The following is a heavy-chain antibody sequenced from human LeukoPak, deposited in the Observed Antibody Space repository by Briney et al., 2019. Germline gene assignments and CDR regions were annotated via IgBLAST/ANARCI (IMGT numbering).Heavy chain of an antibody. V-gene: IGHV4-34*01. Sequence: SETLSLTCAVYGWSFSGYYWSWIRQPPGKGLEWIGEINHSGSTNYNPSLKSRVTISVDTSKNQFSLKLSSVTAADTAVYYCARQRGYYDSSGYYFFSSWFDYWGQGTLVTVSS. D-gene: IGHD3-22*01. J-gene: IGHJ4*02. CDR2: INHSGST. CDR1: GWSFSGYY. CDR3: ARQRGYYDSSGYYFFSSWFDY.